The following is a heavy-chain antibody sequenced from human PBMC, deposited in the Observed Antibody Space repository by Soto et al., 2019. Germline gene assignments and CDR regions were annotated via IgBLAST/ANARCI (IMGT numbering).Heavy chain of an antibody. CDR1: GGSISSGGYS. V-gene: IGHV4-30-2*02. CDR2: IYHSGST. CDR3: AGLRGYAGSPIDY. D-gene: IGHD2-15*01. Sequence: PSETLSLTCAVSGGSISSGGYSWSWIRQPPGKGLEWIGYIYHSGSTYYNPSLKSRVTISVDRSKNQFSLRLSSVTTADTAVYYCAGLRGYAGSPIDYWGQGTLVTVSS. J-gene: IGHJ4*02.